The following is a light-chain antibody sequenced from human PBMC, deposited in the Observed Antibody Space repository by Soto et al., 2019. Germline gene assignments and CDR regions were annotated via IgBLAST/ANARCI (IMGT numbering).Light chain of an antibody. V-gene: IGLV1-40*01. J-gene: IGLJ2*01. CDR2: GNS. CDR1: SSNIGAGYD. Sequence: QSVLTQPPSVSGAPGQRVTISCTGSSSNIGAGYDVHWYLHLPGTAPKLLIYGNSNRPSGVPDRFSASKSGTSASLAITGLQAQDEADYYCQSFDRSLSGVLFGGGTKLTVL. CDR3: QSFDRSLSGVL.